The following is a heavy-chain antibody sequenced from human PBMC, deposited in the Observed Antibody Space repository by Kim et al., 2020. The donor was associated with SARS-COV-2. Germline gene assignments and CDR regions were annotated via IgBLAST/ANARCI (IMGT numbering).Heavy chain of an antibody. CDR1: GFTFSSYG. CDR2: IWYDGSNK. Sequence: GGSLRLSCAASGFTFSSYGMHWVRQAPGKGLEWVAVIWYDGSNKYYADSVKGRFTISRDNSKNTLYLQMNSLRAEDTAVYYCARDLVPYSSGWYAVAYWGQGTLVTVSS. D-gene: IGHD6-19*01. CDR3: ARDLVPYSSGWYAVAY. J-gene: IGHJ4*02. V-gene: IGHV3-33*01.